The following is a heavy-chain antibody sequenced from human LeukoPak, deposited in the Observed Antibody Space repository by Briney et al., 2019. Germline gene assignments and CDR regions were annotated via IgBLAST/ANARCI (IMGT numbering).Heavy chain of an antibody. J-gene: IGHJ5*02. CDR1: GFTFSSYA. D-gene: IGHD3-22*01. CDR2: ISGSGGST. Sequence: GGSLRLSCAASGFTFSSYAMSWVRQAPGKGLEWVSSISGSGGSTYYADSVKGRFTISRDNSKSTLYLQMNSLRAEDTAVYYCAKDPMIVVVSGGFDPWGQGTLVTVSS. CDR3: AKDPMIVVVSGGFDP. V-gene: IGHV3-23*01.